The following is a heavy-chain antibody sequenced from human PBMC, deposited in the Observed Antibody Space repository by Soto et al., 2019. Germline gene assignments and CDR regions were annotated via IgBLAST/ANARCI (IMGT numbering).Heavy chain of an antibody. D-gene: IGHD3-16*01. J-gene: IGHJ6*02. V-gene: IGHV3-7*04. CDR2: IKEAGSEE. Sequence: EVQLVESGGGLVQPGGSLRLSCAASGFTFSTYWMNWVRQAPGKGLQWVANIKEAGSEEYYVDSVKGRFTISRDNAKKSLYRDMNGLRGEYTAVYYCGRDWGAPGKGSAFACYYHFGMDVWGQGTTFTVPS. CDR3: GRDWGAPGKGSAFACYYHFGMDV. CDR1: GFTFSTYW.